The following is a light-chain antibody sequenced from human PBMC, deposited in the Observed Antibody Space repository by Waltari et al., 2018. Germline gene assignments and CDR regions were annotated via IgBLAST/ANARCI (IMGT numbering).Light chain of an antibody. V-gene: IGKV3-11*01. CDR1: QSVSSY. Sequence: EIVLTQSPATLSLSPADRAPLACSASQSVSSYLAWYQQKPGQAPRLLIYDASNRAIGIPARFSGSGSGTDFTLTISSLEPEDFAVYYCQQRANSWTFGQGTKVELK. CDR2: DAS. CDR3: QQRANSWT. J-gene: IGKJ1*01.